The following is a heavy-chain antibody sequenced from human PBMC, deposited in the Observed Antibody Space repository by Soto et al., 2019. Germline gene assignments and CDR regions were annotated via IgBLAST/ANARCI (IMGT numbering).Heavy chain of an antibody. J-gene: IGHJ6*02. CDR2: IIPIFGTA. D-gene: IGHD5-18*01. V-gene: IGHV1-69*06. Sequence: QVQLVQSGAEVKKPGSSVKVSCKASGGTFSSYAISWVRQAPGQGLEWMGGIIPIFGTANYAQKFQGRVTITADKSTSTAYMELSSLRSEDTAVYYCARGDSYGFGSLYYGMDVWGQGTTVTGSS. CDR1: GGTFSSYA. CDR3: ARGDSYGFGSLYYGMDV.